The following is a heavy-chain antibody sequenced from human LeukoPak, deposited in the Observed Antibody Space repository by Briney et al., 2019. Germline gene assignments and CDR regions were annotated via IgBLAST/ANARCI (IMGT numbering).Heavy chain of an antibody. V-gene: IGHV3-53*05. J-gene: IGHJ3*02. Sequence: PGGSLRLSCAASGFTVSSNYMSWVRQAPGKGLEWVSVIYSGGSTYYADSVKGRFTISRDNSKNTLYLQMNSLRAEDTAVYYCAREARTWAFDIWGQGTMVTVSS. CDR1: GFTVSSNY. D-gene: IGHD1-7*01. CDR2: IYSGGST. CDR3: AREARTWAFDI.